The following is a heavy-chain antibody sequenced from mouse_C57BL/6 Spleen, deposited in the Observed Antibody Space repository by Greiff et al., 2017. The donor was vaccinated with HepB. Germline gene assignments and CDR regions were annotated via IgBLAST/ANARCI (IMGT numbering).Heavy chain of an antibody. V-gene: IGHV1-7*01. CDR3: ASSYYSNYVYFDY. CDR1: GYTFTSYW. Sequence: VQLQQSGAELAKPGASVKLSCKASGYTFTSYWMHWVKQRPGQGLEWIGYINPSSGYTKYNQKFKDKATLTADISSSTAYMQLSSLTYEDSAVYYCASSYYSNYVYFDYWGQGTTLTVSS. CDR2: INPSSGYT. J-gene: IGHJ2*01. D-gene: IGHD2-5*01.